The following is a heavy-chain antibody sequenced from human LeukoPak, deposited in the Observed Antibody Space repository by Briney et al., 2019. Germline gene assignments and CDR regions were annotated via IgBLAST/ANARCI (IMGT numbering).Heavy chain of an antibody. CDR1: GYTFTGYY. D-gene: IGHD6-13*01. CDR3: ATGPVAAAGTAFDP. V-gene: IGHV1-2*02. J-gene: IGHJ5*02. CDR2: INPNSGGT. Sequence: ASVKVSCKASGYTFTGYYMHWVRQAPGQGLEWMGWINPNSGGTNYAQKFQGRVTMTEDTSTDTAYMELSSLRSEDTAVYYCATGPVAAAGTAFDPWGQGTLVTVSS.